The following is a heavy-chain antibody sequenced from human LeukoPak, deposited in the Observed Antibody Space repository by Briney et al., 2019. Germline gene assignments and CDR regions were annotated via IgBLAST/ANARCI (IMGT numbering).Heavy chain of an antibody. J-gene: IGHJ5*02. D-gene: IGHD6-19*01. CDR2: ITASGGST. CDR3: AKGEDGYSSGWSDH. Sequence: GGSLRLSCAASGFTFSGYAMSWVRQAPGKGLEWVSLITASGGSTYYIDSVKGRFTISRDNSKNTLYLQMSSLRAEDTAIYYCAKGEDGYSSGWSDHWGQGALVTVSS. V-gene: IGHV3-23*01. CDR1: GFTFSGYA.